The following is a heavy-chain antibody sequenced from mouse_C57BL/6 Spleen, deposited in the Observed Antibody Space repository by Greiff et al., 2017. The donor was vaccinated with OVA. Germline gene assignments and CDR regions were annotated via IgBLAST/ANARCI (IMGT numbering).Heavy chain of an antibody. J-gene: IGHJ3*01. CDR1: GYTFTSYW. V-gene: IGHV1-53*01. Sequence: QVQLQQSGTELVKPGASVKLSCKASGYTFTSYWMHWVKQRPGQGLEWIGNINPSNGGTNYNEKFKSKATLTVDKSSSTADMQLSSLSSEDSAVYYFARPPHGSISPWFAYWGQGTLVTVSA. CDR2: INPSNGGT. CDR3: ARPPHGSISPWFAY. D-gene: IGHD1-1*01.